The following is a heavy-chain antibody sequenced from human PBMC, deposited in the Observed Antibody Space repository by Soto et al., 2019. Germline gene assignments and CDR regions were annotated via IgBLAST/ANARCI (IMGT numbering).Heavy chain of an antibody. V-gene: IGHV3-49*04. Sequence: GGSLRLSCTASGFTFGDYAMSWVRQAPGKGLEWVGFIRSKAYGGTTEYAASVKGRFTISRDDSKSITYLQMNSLKTEDTAVYYCTRDQAQAYYYDSSGYDAFDIWGQGTMVTVS. CDR1: GFTFGDYA. J-gene: IGHJ3*02. CDR2: IRSKAYGGTT. CDR3: TRDQAQAYYYDSSGYDAFDI. D-gene: IGHD3-22*01.